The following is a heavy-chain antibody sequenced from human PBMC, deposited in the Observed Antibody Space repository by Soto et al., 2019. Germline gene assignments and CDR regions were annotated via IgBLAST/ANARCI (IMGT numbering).Heavy chain of an antibody. J-gene: IGHJ6*03. CDR3: ARGLNHRQPTPFYYYYMDV. CDR1: GFTFSSYW. V-gene: IGHV3-7*01. CDR2: IKQDGSEK. D-gene: IGHD6-13*01. Sequence: LRLSCAASGFTFSSYWMSWVRQAPGKGLEWVANIKQDGSEKYYVDSVKGRFTISRDNAKNSLYLQMNSLRAEDTAVYYFARGLNHRQPTPFYYYYMDVWGKGTTVTVSS.